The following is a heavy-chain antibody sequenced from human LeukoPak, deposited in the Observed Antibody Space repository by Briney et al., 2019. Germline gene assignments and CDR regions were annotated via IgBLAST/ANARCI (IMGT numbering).Heavy chain of an antibody. CDR1: GGSVSSDIYY. CDR2: VYYSGST. V-gene: IGHV4-61*01. Sequence: SETLSLTCTVSGGSVSSDIYYWSWIRQPPGKGLEWIGYVYYSGSTNCNPSLKSRVTISVDTSKNQFSLKLTSVTAADTAVYYCARHIGGPFDKWGQGTLVTVSS. J-gene: IGHJ4*02. D-gene: IGHD2-15*01. CDR3: ARHIGGPFDK.